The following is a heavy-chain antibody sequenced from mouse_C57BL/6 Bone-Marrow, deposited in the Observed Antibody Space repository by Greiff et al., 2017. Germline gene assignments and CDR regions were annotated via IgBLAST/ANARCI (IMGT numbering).Heavy chain of an antibody. CDR2: IDPEDGET. V-gene: IGHV14-2*01. CDR1: GFNIKDYY. D-gene: IGHD1-1*01. CDR3: TRSLSYYGTNY. Sequence: EVQLQQSGAELVKPGASVKLSCTASGFNIKDYYIHWVKQRTEQGLEWIGRIDPEDGETKYAPKFQDKATLTADTSSNTAYLQLSSLTSEDTAVYYCTRSLSYYGTNYWGQGTTLTVSS. J-gene: IGHJ2*01.